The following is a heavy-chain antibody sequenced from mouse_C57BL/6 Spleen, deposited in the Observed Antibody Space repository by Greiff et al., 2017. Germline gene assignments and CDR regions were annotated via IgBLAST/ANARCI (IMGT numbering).Heavy chain of an antibody. CDR1: GYAIPNDF. J-gene: IGHJ3*01. CDR3: AKGDDNDDVAWFAD. V-gene: IGHV1-54*01. D-gene: IGHD2-4*01. CDR2: INPGSGGT. Sequence: QVQLQQSGAELVRPGTSVKVSCKASGYAIPNDFIEWVKQRPGQGLEWIGVINPGSGGTNYEAKLQGKATLTADKSSSTAYMQLSSLTSEDSAVYFGAKGDDNDDVAWFADWGQRTLVTVAA.